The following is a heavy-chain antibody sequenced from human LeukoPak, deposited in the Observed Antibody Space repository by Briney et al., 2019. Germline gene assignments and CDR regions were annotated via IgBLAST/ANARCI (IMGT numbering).Heavy chain of an antibody. J-gene: IGHJ5*02. CDR2: IYPGDSGT. D-gene: IGHD3-10*01. CDR1: GYSFTSYW. V-gene: IGHV5-51*01. Sequence: GESLKISCKGSGYSFTSYWIGWVRQMPGKGLEWMGIIYPGDSGTRYSPSFQGQVTISADKSISTAYLQWSSLKASDTAMYYCARSDPKLLWFGELPHWFDPWGQGTLVTVSS. CDR3: ARSDPKLLWFGELPHWFDP.